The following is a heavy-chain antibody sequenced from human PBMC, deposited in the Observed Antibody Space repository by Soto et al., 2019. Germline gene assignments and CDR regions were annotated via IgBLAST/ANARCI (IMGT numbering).Heavy chain of an antibody. CDR1: GFTFSSYG. CDR3: ANVLRLDY. CDR2: ISYDGSNK. J-gene: IGHJ4*02. D-gene: IGHD2-8*01. Sequence: QVQLVESGGGVVQTGRSLRLSCAASGFTFSSYGMHWVRQAPGKGLEWVAVISYDGSNKYYADSVKGRFTISRDNSKNTLYLQMNSLRAEDTAVYYCANVLRLDYWGQGTLVTVSS. V-gene: IGHV3-30*18.